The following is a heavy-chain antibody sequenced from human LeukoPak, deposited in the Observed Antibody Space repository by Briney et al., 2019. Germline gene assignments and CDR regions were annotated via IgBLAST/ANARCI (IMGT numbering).Heavy chain of an antibody. CDR1: GFTAISNY. J-gene: IGHJ3*02. V-gene: IGHV3-66*01. D-gene: IGHD2-15*01. CDR2: IYSGGST. CDR3: AREAASGNDAFDI. Sequence: GGSLRPSCAASGFTAISNYMSWVRQAPGKGLEGVSVIYSGGSTYYADSVKGRFTISRDNSKNTLYLQMNSLRAEDTAVYYCAREAASGNDAFDIWGQGTMVTVSS.